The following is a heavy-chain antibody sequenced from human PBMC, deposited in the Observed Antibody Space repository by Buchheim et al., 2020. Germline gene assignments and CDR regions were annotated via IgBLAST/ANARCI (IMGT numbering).Heavy chain of an antibody. CDR1: GGSISSYY. CDR3: ARHSVGYNWNDRYQNYGMDV. D-gene: IGHD1-1*01. V-gene: IGHV4-59*08. CDR2: IYYSGST. Sequence: QVQLQESGPGLVKPSETLSLTCTVSGGSISSYYWSWIRQPPGKGLEWIGYIYYSGSTNYNPSLKSRVTISVDTSKNQFSLKLSSVTAADTAVYYCARHSVGYNWNDRYQNYGMDVWGQGTT. J-gene: IGHJ6*02.